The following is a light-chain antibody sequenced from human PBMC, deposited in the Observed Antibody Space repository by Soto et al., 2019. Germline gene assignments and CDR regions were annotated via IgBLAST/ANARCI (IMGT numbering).Light chain of an antibody. CDR2: YDS. CDR3: QVWDSSSDHPYV. V-gene: IGLV3-21*04. CDR1: NIGSKS. Sequence: ELTQPPSVSVAPGKTARITCGGNNIGSKSVHWYQQKPGQAPVLVIYYDSDRPSGIPERFSGSNSGNTATLTISRVEAGDEADYYCQVWDSSSDHPYVFGTGTKVTVL. J-gene: IGLJ1*01.